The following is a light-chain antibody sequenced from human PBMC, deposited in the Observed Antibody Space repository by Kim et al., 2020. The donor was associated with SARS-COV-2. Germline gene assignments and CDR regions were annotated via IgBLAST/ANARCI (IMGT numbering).Light chain of an antibody. CDR3: QKYDSAPLT. CDR2: AAP. CDR1: QDIYKY. V-gene: IGKV1-27*01. Sequence: ASLGDRVTVTCRASQDIYKYVAWDKQKPGKVPQLLSYAAPALQSEVPSRFSGSGFGTEFTLTISSLQPQDVAIYYCQKYDSAPLTFGGGTRVDIK. J-gene: IGKJ4*01.